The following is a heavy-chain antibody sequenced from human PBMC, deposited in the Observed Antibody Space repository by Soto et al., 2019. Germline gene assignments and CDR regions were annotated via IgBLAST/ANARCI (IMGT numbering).Heavy chain of an antibody. Sequence: QVQLVQSGAEVKKPGASLRVSCETSGGTSTIYTITWVRQAPGQGLQWMGRIVPTLRITNYAQEFQGRLTITADSSTSTAHIGLTSLTSADTAVYYCATDKYGAGRVGVHSWGQGTLVTVSS. CDR2: IVPTLRIT. CDR3: ATDKYGAGRVGVHS. D-gene: IGHD1-26*01. J-gene: IGHJ5*02. CDR1: GGTSTIYT. V-gene: IGHV1-69*08.